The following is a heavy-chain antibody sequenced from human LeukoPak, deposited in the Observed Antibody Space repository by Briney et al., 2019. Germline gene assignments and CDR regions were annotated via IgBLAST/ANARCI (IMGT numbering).Heavy chain of an antibody. CDR1: GFTFSSYS. CDR2: ISSSSSYI. D-gene: IGHD1-26*01. Sequence: GGSLRLSCAASGFTFSSYSMNWVRQAPGKGLEWVSSISSSSSYIYYADSVKGRFTISRDNAKNSLYLQMNSLRAEDTAVYYCARGIGGSYGEFDYWGQETLVTVSS. CDR3: ARGIGGSYGEFDY. J-gene: IGHJ4*02. V-gene: IGHV3-21*01.